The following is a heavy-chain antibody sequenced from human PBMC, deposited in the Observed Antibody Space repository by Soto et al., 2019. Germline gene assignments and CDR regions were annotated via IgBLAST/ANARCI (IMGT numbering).Heavy chain of an antibody. J-gene: IGHJ6*02. V-gene: IGHV4-34*01. CDR1: GGSFSGYY. CDR3: ARVRVISSFYYYYGMDV. Sequence: SETLSLTCAVYGGSFSGYYWSWIRQPPGKGLEWIGEINRSGSTNYNPSLKSRVTISVDTSKNQFSLKLSSVTAADTAVYYCARVRVISSFYYYYGMDVWGQGTTVTVSS. D-gene: IGHD6-6*01. CDR2: INRSGST.